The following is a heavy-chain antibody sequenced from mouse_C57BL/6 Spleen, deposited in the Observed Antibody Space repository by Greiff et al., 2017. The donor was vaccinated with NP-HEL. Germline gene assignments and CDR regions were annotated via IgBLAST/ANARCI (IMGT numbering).Heavy chain of an antibody. CDR2: INPNNGGT. V-gene: IGHV1-26*01. D-gene: IGHD1-1*01. CDR3: ARAPITTVVAPDY. CDR1: GYTFTDYY. Sequence: VQLQQSGPELVKPGASVKISCKASGYTFTDYYMNWVKQSHGKSLEWIGDINPNNGGTSYNQKFKGKATLTVDKSSSTAYMELRSLTSEDSAVYYCARAPITTVVAPDYWGQGTTLTVSS. J-gene: IGHJ2*01.